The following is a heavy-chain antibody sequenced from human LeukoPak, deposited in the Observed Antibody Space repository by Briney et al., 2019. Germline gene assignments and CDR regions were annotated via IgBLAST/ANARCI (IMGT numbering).Heavy chain of an antibody. CDR3: ARGSGGHDYGSYYFDY. D-gene: IGHD4/OR15-4a*01. Sequence: PSQTLSLTCTVSGVSVTNGGYYWTWIRQFPGRGLEWIGFFYSTESTYYNPSLKSRVTISLDSSKNQFSLRLTSTTAADTAVYFCARGSGGHDYGSYYFDYWGQGTLVTVSS. V-gene: IGHV4-31*03. CDR2: FYSTEST. J-gene: IGHJ4*02. CDR1: GVSVTNGGYY.